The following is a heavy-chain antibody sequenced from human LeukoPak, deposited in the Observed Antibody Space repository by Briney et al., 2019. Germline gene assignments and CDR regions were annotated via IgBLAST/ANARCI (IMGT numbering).Heavy chain of an antibody. CDR1: GYGISSDYY. D-gene: IGHD3-10*01. V-gene: IGHV4-38-2*01. J-gene: IGHJ4*02. Sequence: TSETLSLTCAVSGYGISSDYYWGWIRQPPGKGLEWMESIYHSGSTYYNPSLKNRVTISVDTSKSQLSLELISVTAADTAVYYCARIITMIRGERSGYFASWGQGTLVTVSS. CDR2: IYHSGST. CDR3: ARIITMIRGERSGYFAS.